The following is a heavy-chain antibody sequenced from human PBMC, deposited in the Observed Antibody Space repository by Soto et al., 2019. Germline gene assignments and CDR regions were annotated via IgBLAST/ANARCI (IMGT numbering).Heavy chain of an antibody. V-gene: IGHV3-21*01. CDR2: ISSSSSYI. CDR3: ARDISYSSGWYSPYYFDY. Sequence: GGSLRLSCAASGFTFSSYSMNWVRQAPGKGLEWVSSISSSSSYIYYADSVKGRFTISRDNAKNSLYLQMNSLRAEDTAVYYCARDISYSSGWYSPYYFDYWGQGTLVTVSS. CDR1: GFTFSSYS. D-gene: IGHD6-19*01. J-gene: IGHJ4*02.